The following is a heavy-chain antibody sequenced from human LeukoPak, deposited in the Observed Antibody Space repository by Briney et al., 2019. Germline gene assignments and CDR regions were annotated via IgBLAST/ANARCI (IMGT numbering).Heavy chain of an antibody. CDR1: GGSISSYY. J-gene: IGHJ5*02. D-gene: IGHD1-7*01. Sequence: SETLSLTCTVSGGSISSYYWSWIRQPPGKGLEWIGYIYYSGSTNYNPSLKSRVTISVDTSKNQFSLKLSSVTAADTAVYYCARENHNWNYNNWFDPWGQGTLVTVSS. V-gene: IGHV4-59*12. CDR2: IYYSGST. CDR3: ARENHNWNYNNWFDP.